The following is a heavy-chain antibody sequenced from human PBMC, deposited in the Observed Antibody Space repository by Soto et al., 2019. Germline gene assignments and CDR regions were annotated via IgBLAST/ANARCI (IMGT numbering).Heavy chain of an antibody. D-gene: IGHD2-15*01. Sequence: GASVKVSCKASGGTFSSYAISWVRQAPGQGLEWMGGIIPIFGTANYAQKFQGRVTITADKSTSTAYMELSSLRSEDTAVYYCARETRYIVVVVAATPDYYGMDVWGQGTTVTVSS. CDR1: GGTFSSYA. V-gene: IGHV1-69*06. J-gene: IGHJ6*02. CDR2: IIPIFGTA. CDR3: ARETRYIVVVVAATPDYYGMDV.